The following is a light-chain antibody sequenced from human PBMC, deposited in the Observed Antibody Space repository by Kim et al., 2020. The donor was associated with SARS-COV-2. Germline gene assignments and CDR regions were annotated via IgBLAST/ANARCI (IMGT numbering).Light chain of an antibody. CDR3: QQYGSTPYT. CDR1: QSVGSSL. Sequence: LSPGERATLSCRASQSVGSSLLAWYQQEPGQAPRLLIYEAFKRVAGIPDRFSGSGSGTDFTLTISRPEPEDFAMYYCQQYGSTPYTFGQGTKLEI. V-gene: IGKV3-20*01. CDR2: EAF. J-gene: IGKJ2*01.